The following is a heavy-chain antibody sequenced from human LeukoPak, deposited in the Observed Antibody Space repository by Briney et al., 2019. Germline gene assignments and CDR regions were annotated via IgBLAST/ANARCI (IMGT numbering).Heavy chain of an antibody. CDR2: ISGNGATT. V-gene: IGHV3-43*01. Sequence: GGSLRLSCSASGFTFDDYSMHWVRQVPGRGLEWVSLISGNGATTYYADSVKGRFTVFRDNSKSTVDLQMDSLRGDDSALYYCAKGVDFYASGSLFSPFYVWGQGTTVTVSS. CDR3: AKGVDFYASGSLFSPFYV. CDR1: GFTFDDYS. J-gene: IGHJ3*01. D-gene: IGHD3-10*01.